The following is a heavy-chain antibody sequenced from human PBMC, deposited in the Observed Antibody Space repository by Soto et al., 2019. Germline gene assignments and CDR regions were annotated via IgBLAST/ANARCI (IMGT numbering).Heavy chain of an antibody. CDR1: GFTFSDYY. Sequence: GGSLRLSCAASGFTFSDYYTSWIRQAPGKGLEWVSYISSSSSYTNYADSVKGRFTISRDNAKNSLYLQMNSLRAEDTAVYYCASHDGSGSYYNFDYWGQGTLVTVSS. J-gene: IGHJ4*02. CDR2: ISSSSSYT. CDR3: ASHDGSGSYYNFDY. V-gene: IGHV3-11*06. D-gene: IGHD3-10*01.